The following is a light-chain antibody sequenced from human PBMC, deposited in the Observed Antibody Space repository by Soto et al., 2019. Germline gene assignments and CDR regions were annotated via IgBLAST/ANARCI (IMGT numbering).Light chain of an antibody. J-gene: IGLJ2*01. CDR1: SSEVGGYNY. CDR3: TSYAATYIVL. Sequence: QSALTQPPSASGAPGQSVTISCTGTSSEVGGYNYVSWFQQHPGRAPKLMIYEVSKRPSGVPDRFSGSKSGNTASLTVSGLQAEDEADYFCTSYAATYIVLVGGGTKVTVL. V-gene: IGLV2-8*01. CDR2: EVS.